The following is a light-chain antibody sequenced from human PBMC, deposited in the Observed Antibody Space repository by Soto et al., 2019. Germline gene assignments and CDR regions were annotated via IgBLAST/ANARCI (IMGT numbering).Light chain of an antibody. Sequence: QSALTQPPSASGSPGQSVTISCTGTSSDVGRYNYVSWYQQHPGKVPKLMVYEVNKRPSGVPDRFSGSKSGNTASLTVSGLQAEDEDDYYCTSYAGGNKVFGTGTKVTVL. CDR1: SSDVGRYNY. V-gene: IGLV2-8*01. CDR3: TSYAGGNKV. J-gene: IGLJ1*01. CDR2: EVN.